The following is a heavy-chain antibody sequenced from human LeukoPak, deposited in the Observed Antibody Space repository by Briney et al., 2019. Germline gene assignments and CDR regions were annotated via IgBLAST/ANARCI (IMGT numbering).Heavy chain of an antibody. CDR3: ARAKMPGIQTAGRVNYFDS. CDR1: EFTFSSYD. CDR2: IDTAGNA. J-gene: IGHJ4*02. Sequence: GGSLRLSCAASEFTFSSYDMHWVRQATGKGLECVSTIDTAGNAWYPDSVKGRFTISRENAKNSLNLQMNSLRVGDTAVYYCARAKMPGIQTAGRVNYFDSWGQGTLVTVSA. D-gene: IGHD6-13*01. V-gene: IGHV3-13*01.